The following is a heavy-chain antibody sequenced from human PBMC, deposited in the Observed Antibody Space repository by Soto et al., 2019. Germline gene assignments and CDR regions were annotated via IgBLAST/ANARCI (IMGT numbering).Heavy chain of an antibody. CDR1: GFTFSSYS. V-gene: IGHV3-21*01. J-gene: IGHJ6*03. CDR2: ISSSSSYI. Sequence: EVQLVESGGGLVKPGGSLRLSCAASGFTFSSYSMNWVRQAPGKGLEWVSSISSSSSYIYYADSVKGRFTISRDNATNSLYLQMNSLRAEDTAVYYCAREYSTYYYYYYMDVWGKGTTVTVSS. CDR3: AREYSTYYYYYYMDV. D-gene: IGHD2-15*01.